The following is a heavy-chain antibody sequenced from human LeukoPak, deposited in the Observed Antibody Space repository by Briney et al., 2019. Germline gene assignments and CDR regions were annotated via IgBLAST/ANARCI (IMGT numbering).Heavy chain of an antibody. J-gene: IGHJ4*02. CDR2: IWYDGSNK. V-gene: IGHV3-33*08. Sequence: GGSLRLSCAVSGFTVSSNYMSWVRQAPGKGLEWVAVIWYDGSNKYYADSVKGRFTISRDNSKNTLYLQMNSLRAEDTAVYYCARAAPYSSSWYYFDYWGQGTLVTVSS. D-gene: IGHD6-13*01. CDR3: ARAAPYSSSWYYFDY. CDR1: GFTVSSNY.